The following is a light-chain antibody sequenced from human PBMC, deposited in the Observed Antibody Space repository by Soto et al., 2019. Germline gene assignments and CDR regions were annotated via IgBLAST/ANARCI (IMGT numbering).Light chain of an antibody. CDR3: QKCDYLPV. J-gene: IGKJ3*01. V-gene: IGKV1-33*01. CDR2: DAS. Sequence: DIQMTQYPSSLSASAADRVTITCQASHDISSYLNWYQHKPGKAPKLLIYDASILEGGVPSRFSGSGSGTDFTFTISSLQPEDVATYYCQKCDYLPVFGPGTKVDIK. CDR1: HDISSY.